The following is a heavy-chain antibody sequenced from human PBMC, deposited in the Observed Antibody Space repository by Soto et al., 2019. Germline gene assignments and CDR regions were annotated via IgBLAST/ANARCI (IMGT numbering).Heavy chain of an antibody. J-gene: IGHJ4*02. CDR3: AHSRMGGDWDY. Sequence: QITLKESGPTLVKPTQTLTLTCTFSGFSLSTSGVGVGWIRQPPGKALEWLALIYWDDDKRYSPSLKSRLTITKDTSKHQVVPTMTPMDPVDPATYYCAHSRMGGDWDYWGQGTLGTVSS. CDR2: IYWDDDK. D-gene: IGHD2-21*02. V-gene: IGHV2-5*02. CDR1: GFSLSTSGVG.